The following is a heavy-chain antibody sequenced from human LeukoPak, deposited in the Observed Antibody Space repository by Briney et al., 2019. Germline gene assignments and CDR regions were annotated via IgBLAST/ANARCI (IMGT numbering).Heavy chain of an antibody. CDR3: AGYCSGGSCFRAHYYYYYGLDV. J-gene: IGHJ6*04. V-gene: IGHV3-23*01. D-gene: IGHD2-15*01. Sequence: GGSLRLSCAASGFTFSNYAMSWVRRAPGKGLEWVSGISGSGGSTDYADSVKGRFTISRDNSKNTLYLQMNSLRAEDTAVYYCAGYCSGGSCFRAHYYYYYGLDVWGEATTVTVSS. CDR2: ISGSGGST. CDR1: GFTFSNYA.